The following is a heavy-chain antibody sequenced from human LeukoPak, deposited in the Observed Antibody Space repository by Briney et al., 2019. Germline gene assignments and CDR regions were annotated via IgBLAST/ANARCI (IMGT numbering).Heavy chain of an antibody. Sequence: GGSLRLSCAASGFTFSNAWMSWVRQAPGKGLEWVGRIKSRTDGGTTDYAAPVKGRFTISRDDSENTFYMQLNSLKTEDTGVYYCARDSASVGHNDGFDLWGHGTLVTVSS. V-gene: IGHV3-15*01. CDR2: IKSRTDGGTT. J-gene: IGHJ3*01. CDR3: ARDSASVGHNDGFDL. D-gene: IGHD2-15*01. CDR1: GFTFSNAW.